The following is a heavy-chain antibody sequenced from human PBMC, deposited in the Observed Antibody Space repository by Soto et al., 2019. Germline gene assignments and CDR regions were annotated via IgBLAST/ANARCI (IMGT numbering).Heavy chain of an antibody. V-gene: IGHV3-23*01. CDR2: ISGSGGST. CDR1: GFTFSSYA. D-gene: IGHD3-3*01. J-gene: IGHJ5*02. CDR3: AKAALEWLLGDFDP. Sequence: GGSLRLSCAASGFTFSSYAMSWVRQAPGKWLEWVSAISGSGGSTYYADSVKGRFTISRDNSKNTLYLQMNSLRAEDTAVYYRAKAALEWLLGDFDPWGQGXLVTVYS.